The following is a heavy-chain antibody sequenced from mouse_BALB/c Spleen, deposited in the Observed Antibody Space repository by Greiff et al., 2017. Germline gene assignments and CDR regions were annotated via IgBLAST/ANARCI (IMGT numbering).Heavy chain of an antibody. Sequence: VMLVESGPGLVAPSQSLSITCTVSGFSLTSYGVHWVRQPPGKGLEWLGVIWAGGSTNYNSALMSRLSISKDNSKSQVFLKMNSLQTDDTAMYYCARDQSHGFACWGQGTLVTVSA. D-gene: IGHD6-1*01. J-gene: IGHJ3*01. CDR1: GFSLTSYG. CDR3: ARDQSHGFAC. V-gene: IGHV2-9*02. CDR2: IWAGGST.